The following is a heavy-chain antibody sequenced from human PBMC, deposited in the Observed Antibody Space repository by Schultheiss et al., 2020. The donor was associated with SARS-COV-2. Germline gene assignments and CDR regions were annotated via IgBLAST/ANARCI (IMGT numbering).Heavy chain of an antibody. V-gene: IGHV3-23*01. J-gene: IGHJ4*02. CDR1: GFTFSSYA. CDR3: ERDLVGATLDY. Sequence: GGSLRLSCAASGFTFSSYAMSWVRQAPGKGLEWVSAISGSGGSTYYADSVKGRFTISRDNSKNTLYLQMNSLRAEDTAVYYCERDLVGATLDYWGQGTLVSVSS. D-gene: IGHD1-26*01. CDR2: ISGSGGST.